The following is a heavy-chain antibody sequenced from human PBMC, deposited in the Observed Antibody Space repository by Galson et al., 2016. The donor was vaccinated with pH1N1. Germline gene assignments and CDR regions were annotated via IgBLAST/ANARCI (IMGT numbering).Heavy chain of an antibody. V-gene: IGHV1-8*02. D-gene: IGHD1-14*01. CDR1: GGTFGSCG. J-gene: IGHJ6*02. Sequence: SVKVSCKASGGTFGSCGINWVRQATGQGLEWMGWMTPTSGNTGSAQKFQGRVTMTRNSSITTAYMELSSLRFEDTAVYYCARGRNYAMDVWGQGTTVTVSS. CDR3: ARGRNYAMDV. CDR2: MTPTSGNT.